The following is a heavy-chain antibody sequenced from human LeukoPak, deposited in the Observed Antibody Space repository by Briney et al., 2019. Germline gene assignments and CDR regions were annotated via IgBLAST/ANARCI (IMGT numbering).Heavy chain of an antibody. J-gene: IGHJ4*02. CDR1: GGSISSYY. CDR2: IYYSGST. Sequence: PSETLSLTRTVSGGSISSYYWSWIRQPPGKGLEWIGYIYYSGSTNYNPSLKSRVTISVDTSKNQFSLKLSSVTAADTAVYYCARACSPGDYFDYWGQGTLVTVSS. CDR3: ARACSPGDYFDY. D-gene: IGHD2-15*01. V-gene: IGHV4-59*01.